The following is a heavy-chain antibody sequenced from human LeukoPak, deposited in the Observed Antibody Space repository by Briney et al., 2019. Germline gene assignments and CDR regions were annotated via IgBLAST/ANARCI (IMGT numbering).Heavy chain of an antibody. D-gene: IGHD6-13*01. J-gene: IGHJ4*02. CDR2: IFPILGTA. V-gene: IGHV1-69*04. CDR1: GGTFSTYA. CDR3: ARVPQGSSWPYYFDY. Sequence: ASVKVSCKASGGTFSTYAISWVRQAPGQGLEWVGRIFPILGTANYAQNFQGRVTITADRSTTTAYTELSSLRSEDTAVYYCARVPQGSSWPYYFDYWGQGTLVTVSS.